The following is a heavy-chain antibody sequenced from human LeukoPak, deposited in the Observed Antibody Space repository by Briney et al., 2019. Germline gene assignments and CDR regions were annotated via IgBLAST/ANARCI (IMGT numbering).Heavy chain of an antibody. CDR2: ISSNGGST. CDR3: ARERVYSSSFDFDY. D-gene: IGHD6-6*01. Sequence: GGSLRLSCAASGFTFSSYAMHWVRQAPGKGLEYVSAISSNGGSTYYANSVKGRFTISRDNSKNTLYLQMGSLRAEDMAVYYCARERVYSSSFDFDYWGQGTLVTVSS. CDR1: GFTFSSYA. V-gene: IGHV3-64*01. J-gene: IGHJ4*02.